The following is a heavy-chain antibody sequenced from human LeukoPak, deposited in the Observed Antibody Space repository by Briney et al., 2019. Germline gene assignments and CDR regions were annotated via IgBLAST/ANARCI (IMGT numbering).Heavy chain of an antibody. J-gene: IGHJ4*02. V-gene: IGHV4-4*02. D-gene: IGHD5-18*01. CDR1: GGSISSSNW. CDR3: ARSDTAMEPFDY. Sequence: PSETLSLTCAVSGGSISSSNWWSWVRQPPVKGLEWIGEIYHSGSTNYNPSLKCRVTISVDTSKNQFSLKLSSVTAADTAVYYCARSDTAMEPFDYWGQGTLVTVSS. CDR2: IYHSGST.